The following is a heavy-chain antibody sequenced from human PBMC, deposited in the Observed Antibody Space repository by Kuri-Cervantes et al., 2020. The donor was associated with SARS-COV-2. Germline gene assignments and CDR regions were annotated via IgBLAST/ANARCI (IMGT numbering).Heavy chain of an antibody. CDR1: GYTLTELS. V-gene: IGHV1-46*01. Sequence: ASVKVSCKVSGYTLTELSMHWVRQAPGQGLEWMGIINPSGGRTSYAQKFQGRVTMTRDTSTSTVYMELSSLRSEDTAVYYCARAGVGGYDFNYWGQGTLVTVSS. CDR3: ARAGVGGYDFNY. J-gene: IGHJ4*02. D-gene: IGHD5-12*01. CDR2: INPSGGRT.